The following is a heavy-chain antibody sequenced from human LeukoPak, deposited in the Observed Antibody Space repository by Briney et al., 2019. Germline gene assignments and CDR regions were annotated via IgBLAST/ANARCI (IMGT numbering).Heavy chain of an antibody. J-gene: IGHJ4*02. CDR3: ERRWGARRGYYFDY. Sequence: GGSLRLSCAASGFTFSSYWMHWVRQAPGKGLVWVSRINSDGSSTSYADSVKGRFTISRDNAKNTLYLQMNSLRAEDTAVYYCERRWGARRGYYFDYGAQETLVTVSS. V-gene: IGHV3-74*01. CDR2: INSDGSST. CDR1: GFTFSSYW. D-gene: IGHD3-16*01.